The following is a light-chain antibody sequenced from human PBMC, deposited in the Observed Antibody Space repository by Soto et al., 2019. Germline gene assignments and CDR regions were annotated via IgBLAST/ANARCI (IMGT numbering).Light chain of an antibody. CDR3: QHYGSSPPIT. CDR1: QSVRGTS. Sequence: DIVFTQSPCTLSLSQGERATLSCRASQSVRGTSLAWYQQKPGQAPRLLIYDASSRATGIPDRFSGGGSGTDFTLTISRLEPEDFAVYYCQHYGSSPPITFGPGTRLEIK. CDR2: DAS. V-gene: IGKV3-20*01. J-gene: IGKJ5*01.